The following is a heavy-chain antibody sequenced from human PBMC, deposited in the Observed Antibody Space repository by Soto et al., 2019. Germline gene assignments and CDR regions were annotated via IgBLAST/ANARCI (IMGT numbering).Heavy chain of an antibody. CDR3: ARGRRSFTIFGVVPYYFDY. CDR2: INHSGGI. Sequence: SETLSLTCAVSGGSFSGYSWSWIRQSPGRGLECIGEINHSGGINYNPSLKSRVTISVDTSKNQFSLKLTSVTAADTAVYYCARGRRSFTIFGVVPYYFDYWGQGTLVTVSS. CDR1: GGSFSGYS. V-gene: IGHV4-34*01. J-gene: IGHJ4*02. D-gene: IGHD3-3*01.